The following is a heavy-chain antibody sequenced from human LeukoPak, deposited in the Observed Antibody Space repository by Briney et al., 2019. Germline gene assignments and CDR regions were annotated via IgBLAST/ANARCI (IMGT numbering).Heavy chain of an antibody. CDR2: INHSGST. J-gene: IGHJ1*01. Sequence: KPSETLSLTCAVYGGSFSGYYWSWIRQPPGKGLEWIGEINHSGSTNYDPSLKSRVTISVDTSKNQFSLKLSSVTAADTAVYYCERTSYYYDSSGPKYFQHWGQGTLVTVSS. V-gene: IGHV4-34*01. CDR3: ERTSYYYDSSGPKYFQH. CDR1: GGSFSGYY. D-gene: IGHD3-22*01.